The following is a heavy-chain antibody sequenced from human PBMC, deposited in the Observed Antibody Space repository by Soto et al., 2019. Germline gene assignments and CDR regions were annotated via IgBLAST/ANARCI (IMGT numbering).Heavy chain of an antibody. CDR3: ARWRDGYWDS. Sequence: QVQLVQSGAEVRKPGASVNMSCRPSGYSFTSYGLSGVRQAPGQGLEWMGWISTHNGNTNSAQQLQGRATVTTDTSTSTAYMELRSLRSADTAIYYCARWRDGYWDSWGQGTLVTVSS. CDR1: GYSFTSYG. J-gene: IGHJ4*02. CDR2: ISTHNGNT. D-gene: IGHD5-18*01. V-gene: IGHV1-18*01.